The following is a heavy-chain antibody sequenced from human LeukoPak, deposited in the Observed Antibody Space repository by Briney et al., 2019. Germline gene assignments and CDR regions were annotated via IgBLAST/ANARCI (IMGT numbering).Heavy chain of an antibody. CDR2: ISWNCGSI. CDR1: GFTFDDYA. CDR3: AKALGQLVSGFDP. D-gene: IGHD6-6*01. J-gene: IGHJ5*02. V-gene: IGHV3-9*01. Sequence: GGSLRLSCAASGFTFDDYAMHWVRQAPGKGLEWVSGISWNCGSIGYADSVKGRFTISRDNAKNSLYLQMNSLRAEDTALYYCAKALGQLVSGFDPWGQGTLVTVSS.